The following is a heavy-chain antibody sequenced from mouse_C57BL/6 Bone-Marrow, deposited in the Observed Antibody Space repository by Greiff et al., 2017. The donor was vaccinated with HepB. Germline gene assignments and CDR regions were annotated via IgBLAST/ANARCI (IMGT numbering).Heavy chain of an antibody. D-gene: IGHD2-4*01. CDR3: AREGLRDYFDD. J-gene: IGHJ2*01. V-gene: IGHV5-12*01. CDR2: ISNGGGST. CDR1: GFTFSDYY. Sequence: EVHLVESGGGLVQPGGSLKLSCAASGFTFSDYYMYWVRQTPEKRLEWVAYISNGGGSTYYPDTVKGRFTISSANAKNTLYLQMSRLKSEDTAMYYCAREGLRDYFDDWGQGTTLTVSS.